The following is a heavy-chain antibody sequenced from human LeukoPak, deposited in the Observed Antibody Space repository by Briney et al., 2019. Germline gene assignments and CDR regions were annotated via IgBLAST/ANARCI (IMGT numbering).Heavy chain of an antibody. D-gene: IGHD2-2*01. Sequence: PSETLSLTCSVSGGSISSGDHYWTWIRQPPGGGLEWMGFITLYSDAPPYNPSLKSRLMISIDTSKNQFSLTLTSVTAADTAVYFCARGFGYDFADYWGQGILVTVSS. J-gene: IGHJ4*02. CDR2: ITLYSDAP. CDR1: GGSISSGDHY. V-gene: IGHV4-30-4*01. CDR3: ARGFGYDFADY.